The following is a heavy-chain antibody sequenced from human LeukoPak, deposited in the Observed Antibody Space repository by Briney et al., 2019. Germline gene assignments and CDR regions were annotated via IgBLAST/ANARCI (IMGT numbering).Heavy chain of an antibody. CDR2: INPNSGGT. CDR3: ARGVAPGGKRLDP. D-gene: IGHD2-15*01. J-gene: IGHJ5*02. V-gene: IGHV1-2*02. Sequence: ASVKVSCKTSGYSFTGSFIHWVRQAPGQGFEWLGWINPNSGGTNYAEKFQDSVSMTRDTSINTVYMELSSLRLDDTALYYCARGVAPGGKRLDPWGQGTLITVSS. CDR1: GYSFTGSF.